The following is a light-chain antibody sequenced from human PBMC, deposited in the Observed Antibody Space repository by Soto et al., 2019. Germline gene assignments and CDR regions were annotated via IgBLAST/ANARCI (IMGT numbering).Light chain of an antibody. V-gene: IGKV3-20*01. Sequence: EIVLTQSPGTLSLSPGERATLSCRASQSVSSSYLAWYQQKPGQAPRLLIYGASSRATGIPDRFSGSGSGTDFTLTISRLEPEDFAVXXXXXXGXSGTFGQGTKVDIK. CDR3: XXXGXSGT. J-gene: IGKJ1*01. CDR1: QSVSSSY. CDR2: GAS.